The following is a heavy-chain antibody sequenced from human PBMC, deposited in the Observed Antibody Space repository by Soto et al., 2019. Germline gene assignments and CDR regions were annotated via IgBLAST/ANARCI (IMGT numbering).Heavy chain of an antibody. CDR3: ARDQPGYSYGYGLGY. D-gene: IGHD5-18*01. J-gene: IGHJ4*02. CDR2: ISSSSSYI. V-gene: IGHV3-21*01. CDR1: GFTFSSYS. Sequence: EVQLVESGGGLVKPGGSLRLSCAASGFTFSSYSMNWARQAPGKGLEWVSSISSSSSYIYYADSVKGRFTISRDNANNSLYLQMNSLRAEDTAVYYCARDQPGYSYGYGLGYWGQGTLVTVSS.